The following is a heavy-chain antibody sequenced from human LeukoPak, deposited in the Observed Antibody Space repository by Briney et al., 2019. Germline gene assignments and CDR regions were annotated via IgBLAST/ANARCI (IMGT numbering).Heavy chain of an antibody. J-gene: IGHJ4*02. Sequence: GGSLRLSCAASGFTFSNYAMSWVRQALGKGLEWVSVIGGGGGNTYYADSVKGRFTISRDNSKNTLYLQMNSLRAEDTAVYYCARTKEMATISYFDSWGQGTLVTVSS. CDR3: ARTKEMATISYFDS. D-gene: IGHD5-24*01. V-gene: IGHV3-23*01. CDR1: GFTFSNYA. CDR2: IGGGGGNT.